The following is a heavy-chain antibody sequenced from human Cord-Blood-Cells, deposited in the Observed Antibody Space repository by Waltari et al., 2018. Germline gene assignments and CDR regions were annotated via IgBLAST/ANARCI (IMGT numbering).Heavy chain of an antibody. D-gene: IGHD2-15*01. J-gene: IGHJ4*02. CDR3: ARRPSGYCSGGSCYFDY. CDR2: IYPGDSDT. CDR1: GYTFPSSW. V-gene: IGHV5-51*01. Sequence: EVQLVQSGAAVKKPGESLKISCKGSGYTFPSSWLGWVPQIPGKGLEWMGIIYPGDSDTRYSPSFQGQVTISADKSISTAYLQWSSLKASDTAMYYCARRPSGYCSGGSCYFDYWGQGTLVTVSS.